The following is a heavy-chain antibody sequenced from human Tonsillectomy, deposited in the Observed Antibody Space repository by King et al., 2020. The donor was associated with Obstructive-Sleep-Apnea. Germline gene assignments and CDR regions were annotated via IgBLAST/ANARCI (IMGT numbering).Heavy chain of an antibody. CDR2: ISHSGST. J-gene: IGHJ3*02. Sequence: VQLQESGPGLVKPSETLSLTCTVSGYSISSGYYWGWIRQPPGKGLEWIGRISHSGSTYYNPSLKSRVAISVDTSKNQFSLKLSSVTAADTAVYYCARDLMYSSSWPHDAFDIWGQGTMVTVSS. D-gene: IGHD6-13*01. CDR1: GYSISSGYY. CDR3: ARDLMYSSSWPHDAFDI. V-gene: IGHV4-38-2*02.